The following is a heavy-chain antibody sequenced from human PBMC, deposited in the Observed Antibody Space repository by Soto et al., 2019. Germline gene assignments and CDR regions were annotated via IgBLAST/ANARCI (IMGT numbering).Heavy chain of an antibody. Sequence: QVQLVESGGGVVQPGRSLRLSCAASGFTFSSYGMHWVRQAPGKGLEWVAVISYDGSNKYYADSVKGRFTISRDNSKNTQYLQMNSLRAEDTAVYYCAKDSTWFGEFHPNPMGYGMDVWGQGPTVTVSS. CDR2: ISYDGSNK. J-gene: IGHJ6*02. D-gene: IGHD3-10*01. CDR3: AKDSTWFGEFHPNPMGYGMDV. V-gene: IGHV3-30*18. CDR1: GFTFSSYG.